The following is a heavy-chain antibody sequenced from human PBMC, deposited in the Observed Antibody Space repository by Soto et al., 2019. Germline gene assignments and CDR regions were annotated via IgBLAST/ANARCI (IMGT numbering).Heavy chain of an antibody. V-gene: IGHV1-69*02. J-gene: IGHJ6*03. CDR1: GGTSSSYT. D-gene: IGHD4-4*01. CDR2: IIPILGIA. CDR3: ARGPRATVTTYYYYYYMDV. Sequence: SVKVSCKASGGTSSSYTISWVRQAPGQGLEWMGRIIPILGIANYAQKFQGRVTITADKSTSTAYMELSSLRSEDTAVYYCARGPRATVTTYYYYYYMDVWGKGTTVTVSS.